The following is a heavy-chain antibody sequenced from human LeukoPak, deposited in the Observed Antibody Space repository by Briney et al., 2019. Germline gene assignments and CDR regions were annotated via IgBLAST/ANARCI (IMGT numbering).Heavy chain of an antibody. D-gene: IGHD3-22*01. V-gene: IGHV3-72*01. Sequence: PGGSLRLSCAASGFTFSSYTMSWVRQAPGKGLEWVGLTRNNPPSYTTEYAASVRGRFTISRDDSKNSVYLQMNSLKIEDTAVYYCGGGYYWDSWGQGSLVTVSS. CDR2: TRNNPPSYTT. CDR1: GFTFSSYT. J-gene: IGHJ5*01. CDR3: GGGYYWDS.